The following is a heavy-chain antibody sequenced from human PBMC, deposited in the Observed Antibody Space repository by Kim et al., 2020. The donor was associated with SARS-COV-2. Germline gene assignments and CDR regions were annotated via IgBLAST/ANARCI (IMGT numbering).Heavy chain of an antibody. CDR3: ARYVDTAMDWYFDL. CDR2: IYYSWST. CDR1: GGSISSYY. J-gene: IGHJ2*01. Sequence: SETLSLTCTVSGGSISSYYWSWIRQPPGKGLEWIGYIYYSWSTNYNPSLKSRVTISVDTSKNQFSLKLSSVTAADTAVYYCARYVDTAMDWYFDLWGRGTLVTVSS. V-gene: IGHV4-59*08. D-gene: IGHD5-18*01.